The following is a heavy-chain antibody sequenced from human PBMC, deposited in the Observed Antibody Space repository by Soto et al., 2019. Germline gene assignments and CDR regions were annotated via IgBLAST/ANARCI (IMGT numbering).Heavy chain of an antibody. CDR3: ARGANGRGAGSGWYLSFDI. CDR2: INPSGGST. J-gene: IGHJ3*02. CDR1: GYTFTSYY. Sequence: QVQLVQSGAEVKKPGASVKVSCKASGYTFTSYYMHWVRQAPGQGLEWMGIINPSGGSTSYAQKFPGRVTMTRDTSTSTVYMELSSLRSEDTAVYYCARGANGRGAGSGWYLSFDIWGQGTMVTVSS. V-gene: IGHV1-46*01. D-gene: IGHD6-19*01.